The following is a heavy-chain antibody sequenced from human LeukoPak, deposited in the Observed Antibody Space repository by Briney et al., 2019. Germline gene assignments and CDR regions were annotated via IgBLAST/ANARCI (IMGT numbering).Heavy chain of an antibody. CDR2: ISSSSSYI. D-gene: IGHD6-19*01. CDR3: ARDPGSGWYLGYYYYYYMDV. J-gene: IGHJ6*03. V-gene: IGHV3-21*01. CDR1: GFTFSSYS. Sequence: PGGSLRLSCAASGFTFSSYSMNWVRQAPGKGLEWVSSISSSSSYIYYADSVKGRFTISRDNAKNSLYLQMNSLRAEDTAVYYCARDPGSGWYLGYYYYYYMDVWGKGTTVTISS.